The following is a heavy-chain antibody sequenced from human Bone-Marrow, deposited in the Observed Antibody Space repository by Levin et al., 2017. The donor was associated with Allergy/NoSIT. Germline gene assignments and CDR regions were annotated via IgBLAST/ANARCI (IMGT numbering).Heavy chain of an antibody. Sequence: AGESLKISCAASGFTFSSYAMHWVRQAPGKGLEWVAVISYDGSNKYYADSVKGRFTISRDNSKNTLYLQMNSLRAEDTAVYYCARDEGYSSSSWVDYWGQGTLVTVSS. J-gene: IGHJ4*02. CDR1: GFTFSSYA. D-gene: IGHD6-6*01. CDR3: ARDEGYSSSSWVDY. CDR2: ISYDGSNK. V-gene: IGHV3-30-3*01.